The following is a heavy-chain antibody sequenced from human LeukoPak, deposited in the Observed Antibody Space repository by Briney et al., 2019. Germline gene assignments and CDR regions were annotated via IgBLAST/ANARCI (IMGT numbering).Heavy chain of an antibody. D-gene: IGHD6-19*01. CDR1: GFIFSSYA. CDR3: AKAVAGTSTYYFDY. CDR2: ISGSGGST. Sequence: GGCLRLSCAASGFIFSSYAMSWVRQAPGKGLEWVSLISGSGGSTYYADSVKGRFTISRDNSKNTLHLQMNSLRAEDTAVYYCAKAVAGTSTYYFDYWGQGTLVTVSS. J-gene: IGHJ4*02. V-gene: IGHV3-23*01.